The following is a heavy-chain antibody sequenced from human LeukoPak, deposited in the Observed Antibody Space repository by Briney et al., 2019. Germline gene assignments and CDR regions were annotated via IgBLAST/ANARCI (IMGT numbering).Heavy chain of an antibody. CDR2: ISAYNGNT. Sequence: ASVKVSCKASGYTFTSYGISWVRQAPGQGLEWMGWISAYNGNTNYAQKLQGRVTMTTDTSTSTAYMELRSLRSEDTAVYYCRSTSPDYYYYMDVWGKGTTVTVSS. D-gene: IGHD2-2*01. J-gene: IGHJ6*03. CDR3: RSTSPDYYYYMDV. V-gene: IGHV1-18*01. CDR1: GYTFTSYG.